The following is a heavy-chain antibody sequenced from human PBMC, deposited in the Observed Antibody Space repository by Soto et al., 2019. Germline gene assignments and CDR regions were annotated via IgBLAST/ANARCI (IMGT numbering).Heavy chain of an antibody. Sequence: ASVKVSCKASGGTFSSYAISWVRQAPGQGLEWMGGIIPIFGTANYAQKFQGRVTITADESTSTAYMELSSLRSEDTAVYYCARDSGDCSSTSCYIGNYYYYMDVWGKGTTVTVSS. CDR2: IIPIFGTA. CDR1: GGTFSSYA. V-gene: IGHV1-69*13. J-gene: IGHJ6*03. CDR3: ARDSGDCSSTSCYIGNYYYYMDV. D-gene: IGHD2-2*02.